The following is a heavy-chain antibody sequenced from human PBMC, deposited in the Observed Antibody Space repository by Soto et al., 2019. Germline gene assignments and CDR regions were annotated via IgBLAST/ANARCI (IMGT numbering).Heavy chain of an antibody. Sequence: SETLSLTCTVSGGSISNYFWNWIRQPPGKGLEWLGYISYSGSVSYNPSLKSRLTILLDRSKNLFSLSLHSVTAADTAVYFCARDIKAYYFDGIRYYFPGFDPWGQGTLVTASS. CDR3: ARDIKAYYFDGIRYYFPGFDP. CDR2: ISYSGSV. D-gene: IGHD3-22*01. CDR1: GGSISNYF. V-gene: IGHV4-59*01. J-gene: IGHJ5*02.